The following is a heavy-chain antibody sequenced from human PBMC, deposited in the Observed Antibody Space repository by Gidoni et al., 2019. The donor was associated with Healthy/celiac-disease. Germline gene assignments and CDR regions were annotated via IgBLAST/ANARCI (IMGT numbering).Heavy chain of an antibody. V-gene: IGHV3-30-3*01. Sequence: QVQLVESGGGVVQPGRSLRLSCAASGFTFSSYAMHWVRQAPGKGLEWVAVISYDGSNKYYADSVKGRFTISRDNSKNTLYLQMNSLRAEDTAVYYCARPITMVRREGAGYWGQGTLVTVSS. CDR1: GFTFSSYA. CDR2: ISYDGSNK. J-gene: IGHJ4*02. CDR3: ARPITMVRREGAGY. D-gene: IGHD3-10*01.